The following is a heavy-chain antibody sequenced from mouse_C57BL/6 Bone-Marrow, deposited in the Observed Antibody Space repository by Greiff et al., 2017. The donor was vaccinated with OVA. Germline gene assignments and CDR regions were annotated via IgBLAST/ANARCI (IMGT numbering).Heavy chain of an antibody. CDR1: GYTFTDYE. CDR3: TRNVGFAY. Sequence: HVHVKPSWAELVRPGASVPLSCKASGYTFTDYEMHWVKQTPVHGLEWIGAIDPETGGTAYNQKFKGKAILTADKSSSTAYMELRSLTSEDSAVYYCTRNVGFAYWGQGTLVTVTA. J-gene: IGHJ3*01. CDR2: IDPETGGT. V-gene: IGHV1-15*01.